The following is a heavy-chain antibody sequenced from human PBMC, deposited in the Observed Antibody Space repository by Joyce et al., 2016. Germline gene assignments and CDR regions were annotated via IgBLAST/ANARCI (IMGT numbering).Heavy chain of an antibody. CDR3: ARSTGGSYLFGMDV. CDR1: GASGTSGSFY. CDR2: IYTTGST. Sequence: QVQLQESGPGLVKPSQTLTLTCTVSGASGTSGSFYWSWIRHPAGKGLEWIGRIYTTGSTNYKSSLKSRVTMALDTSKNQVSLKLNSVTAADTAVYYCARSTGGSYLFGMDVWGQGTTVTVSS. D-gene: IGHD1-26*01. J-gene: IGHJ6*02. V-gene: IGHV4-61*02.